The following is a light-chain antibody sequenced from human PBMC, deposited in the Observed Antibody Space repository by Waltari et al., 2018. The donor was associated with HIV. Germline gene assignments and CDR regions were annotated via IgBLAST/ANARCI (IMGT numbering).Light chain of an antibody. CDR2: DVD. CDR1: RRDVGGYSS. Sequence: QSALTQPPSVSGSPGQAVTIPCTGTRRDVGGYSSVSWYQQFPGKVPKLMVYDVDKRPSGVPDRFSGSKSGNTAFLTISGLLAEDEADYYCCSYAGTSTLFGGGTKLTVL. J-gene: IGLJ2*01. CDR3: CSYAGTSTL. V-gene: IGLV2-11*01.